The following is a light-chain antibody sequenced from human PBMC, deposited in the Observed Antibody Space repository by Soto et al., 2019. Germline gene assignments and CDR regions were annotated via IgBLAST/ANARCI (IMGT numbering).Light chain of an antibody. CDR1: QSVSSSS. CDR2: ATS. CDR3: QQYGGSST. Sequence: EIVLTHSPCTLALSPGSRSTLSCRASQSVSSSSLAWYHHKPCHAPRLLIYATSSRATGIPDRLSGSGSGTEFPLTISRMEPEDFAVYYCQQYGGSSTFGQGTKVDIK. V-gene: IGKV3-20*01. J-gene: IGKJ1*01.